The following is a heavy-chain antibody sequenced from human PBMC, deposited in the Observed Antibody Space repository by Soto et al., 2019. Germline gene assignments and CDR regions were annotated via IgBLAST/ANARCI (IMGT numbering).Heavy chain of an antibody. Sequence: QVQLVQSGAEVKKPGASVKVSCETSGYTYTSYAIYWVRQAPGQRPEWMGWISAGNGNTKYSETFRVRVTITSDSSARTAYMDLTSLTSEETAVYYCGRGEVWLLVARPLFNYWGQGTLVTVSS. CDR1: GYTYTSYA. CDR3: GRGEVWLLVARPLFNY. CDR2: ISAGNGNT. V-gene: IGHV1-3*01. J-gene: IGHJ4*02. D-gene: IGHD6-6*01.